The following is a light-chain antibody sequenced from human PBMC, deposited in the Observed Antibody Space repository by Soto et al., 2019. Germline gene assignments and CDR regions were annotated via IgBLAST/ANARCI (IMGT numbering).Light chain of an antibody. Sequence: LTQPASVSGSPGQSITISCTGSSNTIGGYNVVSWYQQHPGKAPKVIIYEGIKRPSGVSNRFSGAISGSTASLTISGLQAEDEADYYCCSYVGATTYVFGSGTKVTVI. CDR1: SNTIGGYNV. CDR3: CSYVGATTYV. CDR2: EGI. J-gene: IGLJ1*01. V-gene: IGLV2-23*01.